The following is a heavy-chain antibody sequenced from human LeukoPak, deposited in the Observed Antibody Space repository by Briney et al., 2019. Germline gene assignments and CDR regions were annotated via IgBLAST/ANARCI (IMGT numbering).Heavy chain of an antibody. D-gene: IGHD3-10*01. CDR3: ARVSVSGSSYGVDV. CDR2: ISSSSSYI. CDR1: GFTFSSYS. Sequence: PGGSLRLSCAASGFTFSSYSMNWVRQAPGKGLEWVSSISSSSSYIYYADSVKGRFTISRDNAKNSLYLQMNSLRAEDTAVYYCARVSVSGSSYGVDVWGQGTTVTVSS. J-gene: IGHJ6*02. V-gene: IGHV3-21*01.